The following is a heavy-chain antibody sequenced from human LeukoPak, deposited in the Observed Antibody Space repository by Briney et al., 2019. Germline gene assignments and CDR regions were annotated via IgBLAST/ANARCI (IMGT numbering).Heavy chain of an antibody. V-gene: IGHV1-8*02. CDR2: MNPNSGNT. D-gene: IGHD6-19*01. CDR1: GYTFTRYY. CDR3: ARGVAVAGTGFGALLKPKKYYFDY. Sequence: ASVKVSCKASGYTFTRYYIHWVRQAPGQGLEWMGWMNPNSGNTGYAQKFQGRVTMTRNTSISTAYMELSSLRSEDTAVYYCARGVAVAGTGFGALLKPKKYYFDYWGQGTLVTVSS. J-gene: IGHJ4*02.